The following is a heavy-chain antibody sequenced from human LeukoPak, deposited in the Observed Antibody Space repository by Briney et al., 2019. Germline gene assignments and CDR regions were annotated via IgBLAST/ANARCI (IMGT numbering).Heavy chain of an antibody. CDR2: IYYSGST. D-gene: IGHD4-23*01. V-gene: IGHV4-59*01. CDR1: GGSISSYY. J-gene: IGHJ4*02. Sequence: PSETLSLTCTVSGGSISSYYWSWIRQPPGKGLEWIGYIYYSGSTNYNPSLKSRVTISVDTSKNQFSLKLSSVTAADTAVYYCARTHYGGNSDYFDYWGQGTLVTVSS. CDR3: ARTHYGGNSDYFDY.